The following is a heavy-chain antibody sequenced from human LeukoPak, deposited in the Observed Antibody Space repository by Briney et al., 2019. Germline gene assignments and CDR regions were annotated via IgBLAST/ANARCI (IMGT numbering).Heavy chain of an antibody. CDR1: GDSVSSGSSY. V-gene: IGHV4-61*02. Sequence: PSETLPLTCTVSGDSVSSGSSYWSWIRQPAGKGLEWIGRIYNSWTTNYNPSLKSRVTISVDTSKNQFSLKLSSVTAADTAVYYCARVPRGSTVGTLPYFYYYMDVWGKGTTVIVSS. CDR2: IYNSWTT. D-gene: IGHD1-26*01. J-gene: IGHJ6*03. CDR3: ARVPRGSTVGTLPYFYYYMDV.